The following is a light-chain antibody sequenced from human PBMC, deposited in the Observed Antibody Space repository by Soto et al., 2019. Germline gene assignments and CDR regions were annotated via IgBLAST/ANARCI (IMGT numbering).Light chain of an antibody. CDR3: QKYDKWPIT. CDR2: GES. V-gene: IGKV3-15*01. Sequence: TQSRGTVSLSPGKSGTRSGVGSQSVSSSFLAWYQHNPGQDPRLLVYGESTRATGIQARFSGSGSGTEFTLTIRSLQSEDFAVYYCQKYDKWPITFGQGTRLEIK. CDR1: QSVSSS. J-gene: IGKJ5*01.